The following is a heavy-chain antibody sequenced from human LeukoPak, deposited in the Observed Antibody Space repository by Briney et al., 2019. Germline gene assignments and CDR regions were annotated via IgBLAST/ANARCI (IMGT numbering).Heavy chain of an antibody. Sequence: PGGSLRLSCAVSGFTFNNHAMSWVRQAPGKGLEWVSSISAGGGSIYYADSVKGRFTISRDTSKTTLYLQMNSLRAEDTALYYCAKDLWDEGFWGQGILVTVSS. V-gene: IGHV3-23*01. D-gene: IGHD1-26*01. CDR1: GFTFNNHA. CDR2: ISAGGGSI. J-gene: IGHJ4*02. CDR3: AKDLWDEGF.